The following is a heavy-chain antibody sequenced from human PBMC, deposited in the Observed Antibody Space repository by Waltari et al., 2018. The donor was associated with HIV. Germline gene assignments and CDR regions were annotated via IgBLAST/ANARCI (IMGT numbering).Heavy chain of an antibody. CDR3: TTGSSGAEDY. J-gene: IGHJ4*02. Sequence: EVQLVESGGGLVKLGESLRVYCAPSGFAFKTHWMRWFRQAPQKGLEWVGRIKSKQSGGTVDYAAPVKGRFTISRDDSKNMMYLQMDSLESEDTAVYYCTTGSSGAEDYWGQGTLVTVSS. CDR1: GFAFKTHW. D-gene: IGHD3-22*01. CDR2: IKSKQSGGTV. V-gene: IGHV3-15*01.